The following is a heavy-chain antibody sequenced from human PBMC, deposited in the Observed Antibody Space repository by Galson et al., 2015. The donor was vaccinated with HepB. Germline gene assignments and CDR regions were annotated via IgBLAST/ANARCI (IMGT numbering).Heavy chain of an antibody. D-gene: IGHD4-17*01. Sequence: SLRLSCAASGFTFSSYSMNWVRQAPGKGLEWVSSISSSSSYIYYADSVKGRFTISRDNAKNSLYLQMNSLRAEDTAVYYCARVGVFLEPDYGDYVPLSYFDYWGQGTLVTVSS. V-gene: IGHV3-21*01. CDR1: GFTFSSYS. CDR3: ARVGVFLEPDYGDYVPLSYFDY. J-gene: IGHJ4*02. CDR2: ISSSSSYI.